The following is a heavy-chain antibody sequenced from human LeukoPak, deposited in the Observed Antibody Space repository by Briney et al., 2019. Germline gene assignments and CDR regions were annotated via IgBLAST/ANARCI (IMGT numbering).Heavy chain of an antibody. CDR3: ARGELLFHY. Sequence: ASVTVSFTASGYTFTDYYMHWVRQAPGQGLEWMGRINPNSGGTNYAQKFQGRVTLTRDTSISTVYMELSSLRSDDTAVYYCARGELLFHYWGQGTLVTVSS. D-gene: IGHD1-26*01. CDR1: GYTFTDYY. CDR2: INPNSGGT. J-gene: IGHJ4*02. V-gene: IGHV1-2*06.